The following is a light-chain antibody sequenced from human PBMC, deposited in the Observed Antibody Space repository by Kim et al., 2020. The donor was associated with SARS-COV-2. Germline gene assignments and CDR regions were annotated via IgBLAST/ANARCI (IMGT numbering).Light chain of an antibody. CDR3: SSYTSSSTLVV. J-gene: IGLJ2*01. Sequence: QSALTQPASVSGSPGQSVTISCTGTSRDVGGYNYVSWYQQHPGTAPKLMIYDVISRPSGISDRFSGSKSGYTASLTISGLRAEDEADYFCSSYTSSSTLVVFGAGTKLTVL. CDR1: SRDVGGYNY. CDR2: DVI. V-gene: IGLV2-14*03.